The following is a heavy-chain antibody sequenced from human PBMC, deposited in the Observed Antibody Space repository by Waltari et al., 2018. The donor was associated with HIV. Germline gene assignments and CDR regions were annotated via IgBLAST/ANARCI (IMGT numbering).Heavy chain of an antibody. D-gene: IGHD3-9*01. J-gene: IGHJ3*02. CDR1: GYTFTGYY. V-gene: IGHV1-2*06. Sequence: QVQLVQSGAEVKKPGASVKVSCKASGYTFTGYYMHWVRQAPGHGLEWMGRINPNSGGTNYAQKFQGRVTMTRDTSISTAYMELSRLRSDDTAVYYCAREGEPDYDILTGSRAFDIWGQGTMVTVSS. CDR3: AREGEPDYDILTGSRAFDI. CDR2: INPNSGGT.